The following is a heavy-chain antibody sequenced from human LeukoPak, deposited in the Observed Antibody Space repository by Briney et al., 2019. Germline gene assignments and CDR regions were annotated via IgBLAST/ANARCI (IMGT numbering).Heavy chain of an antibody. V-gene: IGHV4-59*12. Sequence: SETLSLTCTVSGGSISSYYWSWIRQPPGKGLEWIGEISHSGTTNYNPSLRSRVAMSLDRGNNQFSLSLNSVTAADTAVYYCTRESRPFCPFAYWGQGVLVTVSS. CDR2: ISHSGTT. CDR3: TRESRPFCPFAY. J-gene: IGHJ4*02. CDR1: GGSISSYY. D-gene: IGHD2-2*01.